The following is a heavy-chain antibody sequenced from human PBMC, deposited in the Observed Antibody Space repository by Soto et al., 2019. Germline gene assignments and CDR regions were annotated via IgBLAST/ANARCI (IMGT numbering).Heavy chain of an antibody. D-gene: IGHD2-2*01. CDR2: MNPNSGNT. CDR1: GYTFTSYD. CDR3: ARSSVVVPAAAPYYYYYYMDV. J-gene: IGHJ6*03. Sequence: ASVKVSCKASGYTFTSYDINWARQATGQGLEWMGWMNPNSGNTGYAQKFQGRVTMTRDTSISTAYMELSSLRSEDTAVYYCARSSVVVPAAAPYYYYYYMDVWGKGTTVTVSS. V-gene: IGHV1-8*01.